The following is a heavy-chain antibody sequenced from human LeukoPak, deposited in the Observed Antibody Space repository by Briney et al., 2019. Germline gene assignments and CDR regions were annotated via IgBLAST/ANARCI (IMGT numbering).Heavy chain of an antibody. CDR3: ARHRDGYHFDY. CDR2: IYYSGST. CDR1: GGSISSYY. V-gene: IGHV4-59*08. J-gene: IGHJ4*02. Sequence: PSETLSLTCTVSGGSISSYYWSWIRQPPGKGLEWIGYIYYSGSTNYNPSLKSRVIMSVDTSKNRFSLNLSFVTAADTAVYYCARHRDGYHFDYWGQGTLVTVSS. D-gene: IGHD5-24*01.